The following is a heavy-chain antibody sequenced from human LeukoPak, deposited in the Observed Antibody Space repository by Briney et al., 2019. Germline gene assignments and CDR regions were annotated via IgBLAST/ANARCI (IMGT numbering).Heavy chain of an antibody. V-gene: IGHV4-34*09. Sequence: PSETLSLTCAVYGGSFSGSYWSWIRQPPGKGLEWIGYIYYSGSTYYNPSLKSRVTISVDTSKNQFSLKLSSVTAADTAVYYCARGMVGSPGYFDYWGQGTLVTVSS. CDR3: ARGMVGSPGYFDY. CDR1: GGSFSGSY. J-gene: IGHJ4*02. CDR2: IYYSGST. D-gene: IGHD2-8*01.